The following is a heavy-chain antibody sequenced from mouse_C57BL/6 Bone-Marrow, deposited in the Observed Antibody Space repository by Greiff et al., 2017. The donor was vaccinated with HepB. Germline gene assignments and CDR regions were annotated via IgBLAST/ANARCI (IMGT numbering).Heavy chain of an antibody. D-gene: IGHD3-1*01. CDR3: GRRASLLSWFAY. Sequence: VQLQQPGAELVKPGASVKLSCKASGYTFTSYWMQWVKQRPGQGLEWIGEIDPSDSYINYNQKFKGKATLTVDTSSSTAYMQLSSLTSEDSAVYYCGRRASLLSWFAYWGQGTRVTVSA. CDR1: GYTFTSYW. V-gene: IGHV1-50*01. CDR2: IDPSDSYI. J-gene: IGHJ3*01.